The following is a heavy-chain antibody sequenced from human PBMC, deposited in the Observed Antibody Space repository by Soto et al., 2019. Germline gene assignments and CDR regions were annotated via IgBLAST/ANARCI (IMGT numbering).Heavy chain of an antibody. Sequence: QVQLQESGPGLVKPSETLSLTCTVSGGSVSSGGYYWTWIRQAPGKGLEWIGNIYYSGSTNYNPSLKSRVTIRVDTSKNPFSLKLSSVTAADTAVYYCARSIIYDSSGSTDYWGQGTLVTVSS. V-gene: IGHV4-61*08. D-gene: IGHD3-22*01. CDR2: IYYSGST. CDR1: GGSVSSGGYY. J-gene: IGHJ4*02. CDR3: ARSIIYDSSGSTDY.